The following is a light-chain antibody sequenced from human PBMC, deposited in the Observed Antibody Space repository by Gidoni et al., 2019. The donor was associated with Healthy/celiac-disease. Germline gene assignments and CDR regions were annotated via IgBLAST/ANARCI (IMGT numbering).Light chain of an antibody. CDR3: QSADSSGTYAV. CDR1: ALPKQY. CDR2: KDS. Sequence: SSELPQPPSVSVSPGQTARITCSGDALPKQYAYWSQQKPGQAPVLVIYKDSERPSGIPERFSGSSSGTTVTLTISGVQAEDEADYYCQSADSSGTYAVFGGGTKLTVL. J-gene: IGLJ2*01. V-gene: IGLV3-25*03.